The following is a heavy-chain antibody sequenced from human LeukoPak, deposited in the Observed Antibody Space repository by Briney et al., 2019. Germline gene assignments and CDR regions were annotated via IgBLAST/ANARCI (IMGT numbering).Heavy chain of an antibody. Sequence: GEPLQISSQGSGYTFTNYWIGWARPMPGKGLEWMGIIYPADSDTRYSPSFQGQVTISADKSISTAYLQWSSLKASDTAMYYCARPPQGSSGSLGFDYWGQGTLVTVSS. V-gene: IGHV5-51*01. CDR2: IYPADSDT. CDR3: ARPPQGSSGSLGFDY. D-gene: IGHD6-19*01. CDR1: GYTFTNYW. J-gene: IGHJ4*02.